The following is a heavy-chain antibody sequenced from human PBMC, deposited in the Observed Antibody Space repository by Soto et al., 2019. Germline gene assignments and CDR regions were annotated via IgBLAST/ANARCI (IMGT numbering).Heavy chain of an antibody. CDR1: GGSVSSSFF. CDR3: ARSFGWYAIDY. J-gene: IGHJ4*02. V-gene: IGHV4-4*02. CDR2: IFHSGSV. D-gene: IGHD6-19*01. Sequence: QVLLQESGPGLVQPSGTLSLSCAVSGGSVSSSFFWGWVRQPPGKGLEWIGDIFHSGSVNYNPSLKGRVTISIAKSKNQFSLELNSVTTADTAVYYCARSFGWYAIDYWGQGTLVIVSS.